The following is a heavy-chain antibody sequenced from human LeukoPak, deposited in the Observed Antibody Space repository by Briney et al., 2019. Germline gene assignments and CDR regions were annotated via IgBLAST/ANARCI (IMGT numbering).Heavy chain of an antibody. CDR2: IYYTGST. CDR3: ARAPHFYYYIDV. CDR1: GGSISSYF. V-gene: IGHV4-59*01. Sequence: SETLSHTCTVSGGSISSYFWSWIRQPPGKALEWIGYIYYTGSTNYNPSLKSRVTISVDTSKNQFSLKLSSGTAADTALYYCARAPHFYYYIDVWGKGTTVTVSS. J-gene: IGHJ6*03.